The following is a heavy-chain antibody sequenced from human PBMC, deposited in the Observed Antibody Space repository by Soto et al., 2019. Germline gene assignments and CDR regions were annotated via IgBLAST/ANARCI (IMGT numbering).Heavy chain of an antibody. J-gene: IGHJ2*01. D-gene: IGHD7-27*01. V-gene: IGHV3-64*02. CDR2: ISSHGANT. CDR3: ARGAWGRFFDL. CDR1: GFIFSTYA. Sequence: EVQLVESGEGLVQPGGSLRLSCAASGFIFSTYAMHWVRQAPGKRLEYVSAISSHGANTFYAESVRGRFTISRDNSKNTLYLQMGSLRTEDMAVYYCARGAWGRFFDLWGHGTLVTVSS.